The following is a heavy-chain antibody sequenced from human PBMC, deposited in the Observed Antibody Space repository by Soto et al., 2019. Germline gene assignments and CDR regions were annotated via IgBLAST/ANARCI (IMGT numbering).Heavy chain of an antibody. Sequence: VQLQQWGAGLLKPSATLSLTCAVSGGSFCGYYWSWIRQPPGKGLEWIGEIIHSGSTNYNPSLKSRVTISVDTSKNQSSLKLNSMTAADTAVYYCARARAIDYWGQGTLVTVSS. CDR1: GGSFCGYY. CDR3: ARARAIDY. J-gene: IGHJ4*02. V-gene: IGHV4-34*12. D-gene: IGHD5-12*01. CDR2: IIHSGST.